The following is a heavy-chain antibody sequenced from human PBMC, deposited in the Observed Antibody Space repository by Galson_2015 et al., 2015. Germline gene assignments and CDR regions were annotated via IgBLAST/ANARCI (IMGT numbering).Heavy chain of an antibody. CDR2: INSDGSST. CDR3: ARGESSGFFDY. J-gene: IGHJ4*02. Sequence: SLRLSCAASGFIFSNYWMHWVRQDPGKGLVWVSRINSDGSSTSYADSVKGRFTISRDNAKNTLYLQMNSLRAEDTAVYYYARGESSGFFDYWGQGTLVTVSS. V-gene: IGHV3-74*01. D-gene: IGHD6-19*01. CDR1: GFIFSNYW.